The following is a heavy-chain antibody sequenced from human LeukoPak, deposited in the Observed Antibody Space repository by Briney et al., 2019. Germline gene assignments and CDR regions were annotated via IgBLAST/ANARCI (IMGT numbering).Heavy chain of an antibody. Sequence: PGGSLRLSCAASGFTFSNYWMTWFRQTPGKGLEWVGNIKQGGSERYYVDSVKGRFTISRDNAKNSLYLQMNSLRVEDTAIYYCARDYVWGSSESDYWGQGTLVTVSS. J-gene: IGHJ4*02. CDR2: IKQGGSER. CDR1: GFTFSNYW. V-gene: IGHV3-7*01. CDR3: ARDYVWGSSESDY. D-gene: IGHD3-10*02.